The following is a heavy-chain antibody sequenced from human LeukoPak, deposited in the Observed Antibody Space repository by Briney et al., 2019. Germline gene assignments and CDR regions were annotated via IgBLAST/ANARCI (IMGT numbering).Heavy chain of an antibody. CDR2: ISFGGATT. CDR3: ASSSYSRNWNYFDY. Sequence: GGSLRLSCAASGFTFSSCAMSWVRQAPGEGLEWVSTISFGGATTYYADSVKGRFTISRDNSKNTLYLQMNSMRAEDTAIYYCASSSYSRNWNYFDYWGQGTLVTVSS. J-gene: IGHJ4*02. D-gene: IGHD1-26*01. V-gene: IGHV3-23*01. CDR1: GFTFSSCA.